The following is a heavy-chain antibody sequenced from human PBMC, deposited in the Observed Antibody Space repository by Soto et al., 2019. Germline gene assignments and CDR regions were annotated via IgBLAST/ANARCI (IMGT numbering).Heavy chain of an antibody. CDR1: GFTFSSSA. Sequence: EVQLLDSGGGLVQPGGSLRLSCAASGFTFSSSAMSWVRQAPGKGLEWVSAVSGSGGTTYYADSVRGRFTISRDNSEYTLYLQMNSLRAEDTAIYFCARCTVDTIVTSGWCHYLDPWGQGTLVTVSS. CDR2: VSGSGGTT. CDR3: ARCTVDTIVTSGWCHYLDP. J-gene: IGHJ5*02. V-gene: IGHV3-23*01. D-gene: IGHD6-19*01.